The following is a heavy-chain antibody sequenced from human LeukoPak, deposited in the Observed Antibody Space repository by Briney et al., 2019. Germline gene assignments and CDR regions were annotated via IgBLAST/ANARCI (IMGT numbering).Heavy chain of an antibody. V-gene: IGHV1-18*01. CDR3: AREEYSSLSGGYYYYGMDV. CDR1: GYTFTSYG. D-gene: IGHD6-6*01. Sequence: ASVTVSCTASGYTFTSYGISWVRQAPGQGLEWMGWISAYNGNTNYAQKLQGRVTMTTDTSTSTAYMELRSLRSDDTAVYYCAREEYSSLSGGYYYYGMDVWGQGTTVTVSS. J-gene: IGHJ6*02. CDR2: ISAYNGNT.